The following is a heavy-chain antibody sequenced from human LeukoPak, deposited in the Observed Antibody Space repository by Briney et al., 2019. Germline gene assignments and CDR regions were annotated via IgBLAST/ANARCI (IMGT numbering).Heavy chain of an antibody. CDR1: GFTFSSYS. D-gene: IGHD4-17*01. Sequence: KPGGSLRLSCAASGFTFSSYSMNWVRQAPGKGLEWVSSISSSSSYIYYADSVKGRFTISRDNAKNSLYLQMNSLRAEDTAVYYCATMNSLGMTTVTIFDYWGQGTLVTVSS. CDR2: ISSSSSYI. CDR3: ATMNSLGMTTVTIFDY. V-gene: IGHV3-21*01. J-gene: IGHJ4*02.